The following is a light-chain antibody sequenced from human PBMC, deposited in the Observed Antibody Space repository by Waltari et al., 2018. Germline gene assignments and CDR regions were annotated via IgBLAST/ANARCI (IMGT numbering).Light chain of an antibody. CDR1: ARDIGGFHF. J-gene: IGLJ2*01. CDR2: DFI. Sequence: QSALTQPPSASGSPGQSVTFSCTVTARDIGGFHFVSWYQQHPDKAPRLIIYDFIKRPSGVADGFAGSKSGNTASLTVSGLQAEDEADYFCCSFSGANNLLFGGGTRLTV. CDR3: CSFSGANNLL. V-gene: IGLV2-8*01.